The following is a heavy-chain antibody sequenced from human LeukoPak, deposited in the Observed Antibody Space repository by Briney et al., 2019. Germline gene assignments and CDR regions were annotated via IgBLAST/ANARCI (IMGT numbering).Heavy chain of an antibody. Sequence: PGGSLRLSCAASGFTFSSYAMSWVRQAPGKGLEWVSAISTSGGSTYYADSVKGRFTISRDNSKNTQSLQMNSLRAEDTAVYYCVATIKRTEFDYWGQGTLVTVSS. CDR1: GFTFSSYA. CDR3: VATIKRTEFDY. CDR2: ISTSGGST. D-gene: IGHD5-12*01. V-gene: IGHV3-23*01. J-gene: IGHJ4*02.